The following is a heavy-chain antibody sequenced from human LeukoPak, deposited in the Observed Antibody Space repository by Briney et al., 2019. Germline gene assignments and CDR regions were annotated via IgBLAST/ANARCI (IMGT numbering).Heavy chain of an antibody. CDR1: GGSFSGYY. CDR2: INHSGST. V-gene: IGHV4-34*01. CDR3: ARSYSSSWLRTFDY. J-gene: IGHJ4*02. Sequence: SETLSLTCAVYGGSFSGYYWSWIRQPPGKGLEWIGEINHSGSTNYNPSLKSRVTISVDTSKNQSSLKLSSVTAADTAVYYCARSYSSSWLRTFDYWGQGTLVTVSS. D-gene: IGHD6-13*01.